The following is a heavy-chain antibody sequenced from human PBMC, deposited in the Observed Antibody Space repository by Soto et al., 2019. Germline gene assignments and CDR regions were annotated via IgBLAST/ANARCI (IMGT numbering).Heavy chain of an antibody. V-gene: IGHV3-30-3*01. CDR2: ISYDGSNK. D-gene: IGHD3-22*01. Sequence: SCKASGYTFTSYYMHWVRQAPGKGLEWVAVISYDGSNKYYADSVKGRFTISRDNSKNTLYLQMNSLRAEDTAVYHCARDLGMIRRLDYWG. CDR1: GYTFTSYY. CDR3: ARDLGMIRRLDY. J-gene: IGHJ4*01.